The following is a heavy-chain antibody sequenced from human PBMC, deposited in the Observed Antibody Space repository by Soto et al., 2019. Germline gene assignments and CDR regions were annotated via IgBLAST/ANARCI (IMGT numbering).Heavy chain of an antibody. CDR2: ISGRGGST. Sequence: GGSLILSCSASGFTFSSYAMSWVRQAPGKGLEWVSAISGRGGSTYYADSVKGRFTISRDNSKNTLYLQMNSLRAEDTAVYYCAKAFDFWSGFPNDYWGQGTLVTVSS. V-gene: IGHV3-23*01. CDR1: GFTFSSYA. CDR3: AKAFDFWSGFPNDY. J-gene: IGHJ4*02. D-gene: IGHD3-3*01.